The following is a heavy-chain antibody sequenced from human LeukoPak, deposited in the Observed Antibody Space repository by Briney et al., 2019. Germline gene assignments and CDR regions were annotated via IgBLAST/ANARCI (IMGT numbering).Heavy chain of an antibody. CDR1: GYSISSGYY. J-gene: IGHJ5*02. CDR2: IYHSGST. CDR3: ARGMDYYDSSGLFDP. D-gene: IGHD3-22*01. V-gene: IGHV4-38-2*02. Sequence: SETLSLTCTVSGYSISSGYYWGWIRQPPGKGLECIGSIYHSGSTYYNPSLKSRVTISVDTSKNQFSLKLSSVTAADTAVYYCARGMDYYDSSGLFDPWGQGTLVTVSS.